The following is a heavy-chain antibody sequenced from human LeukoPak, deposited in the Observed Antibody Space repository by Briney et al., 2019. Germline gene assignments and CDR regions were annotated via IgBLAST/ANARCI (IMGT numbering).Heavy chain of an antibody. CDR3: ARLKRHRYFDY. CDR2: IYYSGST. J-gene: IGHJ4*02. CDR1: GGSISSYY. Sequence: PSETLSLTCTVSGGSISSYYWSWIRQPPGKGLEWIGYIYYSGSTNYNPSLKSRVTISVDTSKNQFSLKLSSVTAADTAVYYCARLKRHRYFDYWGQGTLVTVSS. V-gene: IGHV4-59*08.